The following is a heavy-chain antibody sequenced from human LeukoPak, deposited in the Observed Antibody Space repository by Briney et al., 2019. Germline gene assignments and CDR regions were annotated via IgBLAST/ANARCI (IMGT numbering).Heavy chain of an antibody. CDR1: GGSISSYY. V-gene: IGHV4-4*09. CDR2: IYTSGST. D-gene: IGHD6-13*01. Sequence: SETLSLTCTVSGGSISSYYWSWVRQPPGKGLEWIGYIYTSGSTNYNPSLKSRVTISVDTSKNQFSLKLSSVTAADTAVYYCASVGYSSSRRAYYYYYMDVWGKGTTVTVSS. J-gene: IGHJ6*03. CDR3: ASVGYSSSRRAYYYYYMDV.